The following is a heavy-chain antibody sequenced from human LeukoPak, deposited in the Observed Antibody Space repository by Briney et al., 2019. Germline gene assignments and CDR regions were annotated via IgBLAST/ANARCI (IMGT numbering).Heavy chain of an antibody. V-gene: IGHV1-2*02. CDR2: INPNSGGT. D-gene: IGHD2-2*01. CDR3: ARVGHGVVVPAAMGYYYMDV. CDR1: GYTFTGYY. Sequence: ASVKVSCKASGYTFTGYYMHWVRQAPGRGLEWMGWINPNSGGTNYAQKFQGRVTMTRDTSISTAYMELSRLRSDDTAVYYCARVGHGVVVPAAMGYYYMDVWGKGTTVTVSS. J-gene: IGHJ6*03.